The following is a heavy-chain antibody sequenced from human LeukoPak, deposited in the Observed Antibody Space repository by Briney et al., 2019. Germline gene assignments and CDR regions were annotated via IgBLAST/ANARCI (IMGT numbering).Heavy chain of an antibody. CDR1: GGSISSYY. V-gene: IGHV4-59*08. Sequence: SETLSLTCTVSGGSISSYYWSWIRQPPGKGLEWIGCIYYSGSTNYNPSLKSRVTISVDTSKNQFSLKLSSVTAADTAVYYCTRLAGGYYYYGMDVWGQGTTVTVSS. CDR3: TRLAGGYYYYGMDV. CDR2: IYYSGST. J-gene: IGHJ6*02.